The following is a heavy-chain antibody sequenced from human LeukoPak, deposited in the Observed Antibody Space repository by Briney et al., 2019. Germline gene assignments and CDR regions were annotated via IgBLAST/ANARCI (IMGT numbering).Heavy chain of an antibody. Sequence: PSETLSLTCTVSGVSISSSTYYWNWIRQYPGKGLEWIGYIYNSGTTYYNPSLKSRVTISVDTSKNQFSLKLSSVTAADTAVYYCARETYDSSGYDWGQGTLVTVSS. CDR3: ARETYDSSGYD. CDR2: IYNSGTT. CDR1: GVSISSSTYY. D-gene: IGHD3-22*01. V-gene: IGHV4-31*03. J-gene: IGHJ4*02.